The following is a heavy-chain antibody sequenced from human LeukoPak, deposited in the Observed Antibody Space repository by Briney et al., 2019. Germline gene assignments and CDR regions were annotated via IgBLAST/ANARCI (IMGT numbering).Heavy chain of an antibody. D-gene: IGHD2-2*01. CDR1: GFTFSSYS. Sequence: PGGSLRLSCAASGFTFSSYSMSWVRQAPGKGPEWVSGISGSGGGTYYADSVKGRFTISRDNSKNTLYLQMNSLRAEDTAVYYCAKDLAGVVVTAAMFRWGQGTLVTVSS. V-gene: IGHV3-23*01. J-gene: IGHJ4*02. CDR3: AKDLAGVVVTAAMFR. CDR2: ISGSGGGT.